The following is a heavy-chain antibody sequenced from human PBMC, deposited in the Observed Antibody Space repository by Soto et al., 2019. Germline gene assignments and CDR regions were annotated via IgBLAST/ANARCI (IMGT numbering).Heavy chain of an antibody. Sequence: QVQLVQSGAEVRKPGASVKVSCKASGYTFTHYGISWVRQAPGQGLAWMGWISAFNGNTKYVENFQDRVPMTTDPSTTTSDLELRSLRSDDTAMYYCARVYGSGSNIAFDIWGQGTTVTVSS. J-gene: IGHJ3*02. CDR2: ISAFNGNT. V-gene: IGHV1-18*01. D-gene: IGHD3-10*01. CDR1: GYTFTHYG. CDR3: ARVYGSGSNIAFDI.